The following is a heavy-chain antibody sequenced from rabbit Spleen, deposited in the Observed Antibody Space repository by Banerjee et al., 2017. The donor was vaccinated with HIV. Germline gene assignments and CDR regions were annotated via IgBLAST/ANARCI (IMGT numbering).Heavy chain of an antibody. V-gene: IGHV1S7*01. CDR3: ARDPAYASGSGSAIPYL. Sequence: QLKESGGGLVQPGGSLKLSCEGSGFDFSSYYMSWVRQAPGKGLEWIGYIDPFFGTTYYANWVNGRFTISNDNAQNTVFLRMTSLTVADTATYFCARDPAYASGSGSAIPYLWGQALVTVS. CDR2: IDPFFGTT. D-gene: IGHD1-1*01. CDR1: GFDFSSYY. J-gene: IGHJ4*01.